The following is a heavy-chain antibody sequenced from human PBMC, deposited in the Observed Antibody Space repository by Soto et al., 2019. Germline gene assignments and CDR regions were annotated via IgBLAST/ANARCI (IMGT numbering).Heavy chain of an antibody. CDR3: AKDDRRGWYRVFDN. Sequence: GVSVEPCWEGCGETFAYSYGWWVRQEKGEGLEWMGWMNPGSGDTGYAQKFQGRVTMTRDISIATAYMELNSLTSEDTAVYYCAKDDRRGWYRVFDNRGQAPLLTVSS. CDR2: MNPGSGDT. D-gene: IGHD6-19*01. J-gene: IGHJ4*02. CDR1: GETFAYSY. V-gene: IGHV1-8*01.